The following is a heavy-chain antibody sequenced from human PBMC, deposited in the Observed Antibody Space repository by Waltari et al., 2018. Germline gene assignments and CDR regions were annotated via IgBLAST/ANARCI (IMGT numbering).Heavy chain of an antibody. J-gene: IGHJ6*03. D-gene: IGHD2-2*01. CDR2: IDPSDSYT. Sequence: EEQLVQSGAEAKQPGESLTISCTGSGYTFTNYWITWVRQMPGKGLEWMGRIDPSDSYTNYSPSFQGHVTISTDWSTSTAYLQWSSLTASDTAIYYCARTSVQDQYFMDVWGKGTTVTVSS. CDR1: GYTFTNYW. CDR3: ARTSVQDQYFMDV. V-gene: IGHV5-10-1*01.